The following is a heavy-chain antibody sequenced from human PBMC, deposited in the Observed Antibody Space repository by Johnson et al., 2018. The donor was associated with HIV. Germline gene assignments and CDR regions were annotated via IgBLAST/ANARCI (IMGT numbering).Heavy chain of an antibody. CDR2: INKDGSDT. D-gene: IGHD2-2*01. CDR1: GFTLSNYW. Sequence: VQLVESGGGLAQPGGSLRLSCAATGFTLSNYWMHWVRQVPGKGLVWVSRINKDGSDTTYGDTVMGRFTISRDDAKNTLYLQINSLRAEDTAVYYCARAQVLPDDAFDLWGQGIKVTVSS. J-gene: IGHJ3*01. V-gene: IGHV3-74*01. CDR3: ARAQVLPDDAFDL.